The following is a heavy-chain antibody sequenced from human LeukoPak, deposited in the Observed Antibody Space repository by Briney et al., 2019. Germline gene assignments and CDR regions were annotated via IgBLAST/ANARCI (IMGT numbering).Heavy chain of an antibody. V-gene: IGHV1-18*01. CDR2: ISAYNGNT. D-gene: IGHD3-16*02. CDR3: ARGGLLRLGGLSLWRGRLDY. CDR1: GYTFTSYG. J-gene: IGHJ4*02. Sequence: ASVKVSCKASGYTFTSYGISWVRQAPGQGLEWMGWISAYNGNTNYAQKLQGRVTMTTDTSTSTAYMELRSLRSDDTAVYYCARGGLLRLGGLSLWRGRLDYWGQGTLVTVSS.